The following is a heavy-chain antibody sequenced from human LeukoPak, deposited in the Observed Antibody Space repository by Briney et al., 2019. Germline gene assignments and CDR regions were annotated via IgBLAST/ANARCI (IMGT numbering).Heavy chain of an antibody. D-gene: IGHD3-22*01. J-gene: IGHJ3*02. CDR2: ISTSSSYI. CDR1: GFIFSTYS. V-gene: IGHV3-21*01. CDR3: ARSFSTYSYDASHWRGAFDI. Sequence: GGSLRLSCAASGFIFSTYSMNWVRQAPGKGLEWVSSISTSSSYIYYADSVKGRFTTSRDNANDPLYLQMNSLRAEDTAVYYCARSFSTYSYDASHWRGAFDIWGHGTMVTVSS.